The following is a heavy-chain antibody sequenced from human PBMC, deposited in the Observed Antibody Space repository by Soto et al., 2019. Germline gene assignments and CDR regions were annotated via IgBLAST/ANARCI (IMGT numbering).Heavy chain of an antibody. Sequence: ASVKVSCKASGYTFTSYYMHWVRQAPGQGLEWMGIINPSGGSTSYAQKFQGRVTMTRDTSTSTVYMELSSLRSEDTAVYYCARVGIAAAGKYYYYYGMDVWGQGTTVTAP. J-gene: IGHJ6*02. D-gene: IGHD6-13*01. CDR1: GYTFTSYY. V-gene: IGHV1-46*01. CDR2: INPSGGST. CDR3: ARVGIAAAGKYYYYYGMDV.